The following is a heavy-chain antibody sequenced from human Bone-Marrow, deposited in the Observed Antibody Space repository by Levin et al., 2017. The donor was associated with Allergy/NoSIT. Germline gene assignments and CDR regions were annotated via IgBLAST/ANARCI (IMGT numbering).Heavy chain of an antibody. D-gene: IGHD3-10*01. Sequence: GGSLRLSCAASGFPFSSYGMHWVRQGPGKGLEWVASIWYDGSNKYYADSVKGRFTISRDNSKNTVYLEMNGLRADDTATYHCARDRSGSYCWFWGQGTLVTVS. V-gene: IGHV3-33*01. CDR2: IWYDGSNK. J-gene: IGHJ4*02. CDR1: GFPFSSYG. CDR3: ARDRSGSYCWF.